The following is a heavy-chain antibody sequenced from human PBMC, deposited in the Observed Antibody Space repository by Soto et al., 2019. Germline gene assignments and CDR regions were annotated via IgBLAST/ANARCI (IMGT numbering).Heavy chain of an antibody. Sequence: GGSLRLSCAASGFTFSSYWMHWVRQAPGKGLVWVSRINSDGSSTSYADSVKGRFTISRDNAKNTLYLQMNSLRAEDTAVYYCAREDIVVVPAAMRAYYYYGMDVWGQGTTVTVSS. D-gene: IGHD2-2*01. CDR1: GFTFSSYW. J-gene: IGHJ6*02. V-gene: IGHV3-74*01. CDR3: AREDIVVVPAAMRAYYYYGMDV. CDR2: INSDGSST.